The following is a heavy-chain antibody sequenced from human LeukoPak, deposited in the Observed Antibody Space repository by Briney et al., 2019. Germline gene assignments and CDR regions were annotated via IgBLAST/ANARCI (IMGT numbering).Heavy chain of an antibody. Sequence: PGGSLRLSCAASGFTFSSYSMNWVRQAPGKGLEGVSYISSSSSNIFYADPVKGRFTISRDNAKNSLYMQMNSLIAEDTAVYYCARDPCSSTSCYPLSFSFDYWGQGTLVTVSS. CDR2: ISSSSSNI. J-gene: IGHJ4*02. V-gene: IGHV3-48*01. D-gene: IGHD2-2*01. CDR3: ARDPCSSTSCYPLSFSFDY. CDR1: GFTFSSYS.